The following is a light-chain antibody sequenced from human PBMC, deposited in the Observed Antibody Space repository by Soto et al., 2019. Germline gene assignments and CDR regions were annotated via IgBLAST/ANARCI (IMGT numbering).Light chain of an antibody. V-gene: IGKV3-15*01. CDR2: GAS. CDR3: QQYYNWRT. Sequence: EIVMTQSPATLSVSPGERATLSCRASQSVSSKLAWYQQKPGQAPRLLIYGASTRATGIPARFSGSGSGTEFTLTITSLQSEDFAIYYCQQYYNWRTFGQGTKVDI. CDR1: QSVSSK. J-gene: IGKJ1*01.